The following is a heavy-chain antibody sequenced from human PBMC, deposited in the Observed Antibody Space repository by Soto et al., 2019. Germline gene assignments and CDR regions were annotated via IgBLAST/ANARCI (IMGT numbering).Heavy chain of an antibody. CDR2: ISGSGGST. CDR3: ANPLYYRDTAMVTSTSYGMDV. CDR1: GFTFSSYA. J-gene: IGHJ6*02. Sequence: GGSLRLSCAASGFTFSSYAMSWVRQAPGKGLEWVSAISGSGGSTYYADSVKGRFTISRDNSKNTLYLQMNSLRAEDTAVYYCANPLYYRDTAMVTSTSYGMDVWGQGTTVTVSS. D-gene: IGHD5-18*01. V-gene: IGHV3-23*01.